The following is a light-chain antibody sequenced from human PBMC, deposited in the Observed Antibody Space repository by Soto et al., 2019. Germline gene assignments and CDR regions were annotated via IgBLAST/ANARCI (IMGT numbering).Light chain of an antibody. CDR1: QSVGSL. V-gene: IGKV3-11*01. J-gene: IGKJ5*01. Sequence: EIVLTQSPATLSLSPGEGATLSCRASQSVGSLLAWYQQKPGQAPRLVIYDASNRATGIPARFSGSGFGTDFPLTISSLEPEDFAVYYCQQRSNWPITFGQGTRLEIK. CDR3: QQRSNWPIT. CDR2: DAS.